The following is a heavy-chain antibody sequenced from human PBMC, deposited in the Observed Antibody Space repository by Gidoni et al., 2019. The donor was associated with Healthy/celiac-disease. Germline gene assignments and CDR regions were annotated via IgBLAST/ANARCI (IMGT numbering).Heavy chain of an antibody. V-gene: IGHV3-21*01. CDR2: ISSSSYI. CDR3: ARSGPRTKFDY. CDR1: GFTFSSYS. D-gene: IGHD3-10*01. J-gene: IGHJ4*02. Sequence: EVQLVESGGGLVKPGGSLRLSCAASGFTFSSYSMNWVRQAPGKGLEWVSSISSSSYIYYADSVKGRFTISRDNAKNSLYLQMNSLRAEDTAVYYCARSGPRTKFDYWGQGTLVTVSS.